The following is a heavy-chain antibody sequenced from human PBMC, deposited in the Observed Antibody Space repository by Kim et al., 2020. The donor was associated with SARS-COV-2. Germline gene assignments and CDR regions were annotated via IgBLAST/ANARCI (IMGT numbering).Heavy chain of an antibody. J-gene: IGHJ4*02. CDR1: GFTFSSYS. CDR2: ISSSSSYI. V-gene: IGHV3-21*01. Sequence: GGSLRLSCAASGFTFSSYSMNWVRQAPGKGLEWVSSISSSSSYIYYADSVKGRFTISRDNAKNSLYLQMNSLRAEDTAMYYCATKNSGYPDYWGQGTLVTVSS. D-gene: IGHD5-12*01. CDR3: ATKNSGYPDY.